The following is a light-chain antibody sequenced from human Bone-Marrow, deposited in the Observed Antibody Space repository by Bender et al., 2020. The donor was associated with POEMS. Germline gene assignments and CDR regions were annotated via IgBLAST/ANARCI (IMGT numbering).Light chain of an antibody. Sequence: SYELTQPPSVSVAPGQTATITCGGNNFESQDVHWYQQKPGQAPVLVVYTDRDGPSGIPERFSGSNSGNTATLTISRVEAGDEADYYCQVSDSNDLPFGTGTKVTVL. CDR3: QVSDSNDLP. CDR2: TDR. CDR1: NFESQD. V-gene: IGLV3-21*02. J-gene: IGLJ1*01.